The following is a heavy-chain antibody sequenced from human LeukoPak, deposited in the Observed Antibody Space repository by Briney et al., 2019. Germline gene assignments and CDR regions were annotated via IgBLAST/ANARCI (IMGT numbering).Heavy chain of an antibody. D-gene: IGHD6-13*01. CDR2: IKQDGSEK. CDR1: GFTFSSYW. J-gene: IGHJ4*02. CDR3: ARDIAAAGRGIFDY. Sequence: TGGSPRLSCAASGFTFSSYWMSWVRQAPGKGLEWVANIKQDGSEKYYVDSVKGRFTISRDNAKNSLYLQMNSLRAEDTAVYYCARDIAAAGRGIFDYWGQGTLVTVSS. V-gene: IGHV3-7*03.